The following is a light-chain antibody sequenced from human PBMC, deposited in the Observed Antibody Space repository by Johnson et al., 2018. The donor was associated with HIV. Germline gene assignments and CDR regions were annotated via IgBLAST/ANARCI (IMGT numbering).Light chain of an antibody. J-gene: IGLJ1*01. Sequence: QSVLTQPPSVSAAPGQKVTISCSGSSSNIGINYVSWFQQLPGTAPKLLIYDNDKRPSGIPDRFSGSKSGTSATLGITGLQTGDEADYYCGTWDSSLRGFVFGLATKVTVL. CDR3: GTWDSSLRGFV. CDR1: SSNIGINY. V-gene: IGLV1-51*01. CDR2: DND.